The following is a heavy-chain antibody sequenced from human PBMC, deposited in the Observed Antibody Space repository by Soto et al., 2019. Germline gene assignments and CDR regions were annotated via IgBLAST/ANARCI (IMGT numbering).Heavy chain of an antibody. CDR1: GGSISSSSYY. CDR3: ARQVRVRGGIPYNWFDP. D-gene: IGHD3-10*01. Sequence: LSLTCTVSGGSISSSSYYWGWIRQPPGKGLEWIGSIYYSGSTYYNPSLKSRVTISVDTSKNQFSLKLSSVTAADTAVYYCARQVRVRGGIPYNWFDPWGQGTLVTVSS. V-gene: IGHV4-39*01. J-gene: IGHJ5*02. CDR2: IYYSGST.